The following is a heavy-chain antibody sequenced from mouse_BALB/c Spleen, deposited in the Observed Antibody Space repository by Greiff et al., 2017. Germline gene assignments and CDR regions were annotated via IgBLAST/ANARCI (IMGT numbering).Heavy chain of an antibody. D-gene: IGHD1-1*01. CDR2: ISNLAYSI. V-gene: IGHV5-15*02. CDR1: GFTFSDYG. J-gene: IGHJ1*01. CDR3: ARGNYYGSSYWYFDV. Sequence: EVKLMESGGGLVQPGGSRKLSCAASGFTFSDYGMAWVRQAPGKGPEWVAFISNLAYSIYYADTVTGRFTISRENAKNTLYLEMSSLRSEDTAMYYCARGNYYGSSYWYFDVWGAGTTVTVSS.